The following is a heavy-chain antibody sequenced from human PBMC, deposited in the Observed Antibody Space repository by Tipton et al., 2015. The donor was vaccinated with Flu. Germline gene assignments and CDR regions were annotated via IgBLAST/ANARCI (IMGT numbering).Heavy chain of an antibody. Sequence: TLSLTCTVSDDSIRSGDYYWSWIRQPPGKGLEWIGYIQYTGSTYYNPSLKSRLNMSIDTSKNQFSLNLNSVTAADTAVYYCARDQGFGDGLAYDYYAMDVWDQGP. J-gene: IGHJ6*02. D-gene: IGHD3-10*01. CDR3: ARDQGFGDGLAYDYYAMDV. CDR1: DDSIRSGDYY. CDR2: IQYTGST. V-gene: IGHV4-30-4*01.